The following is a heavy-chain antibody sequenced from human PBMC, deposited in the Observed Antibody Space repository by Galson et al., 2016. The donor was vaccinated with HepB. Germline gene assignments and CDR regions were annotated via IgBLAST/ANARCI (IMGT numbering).Heavy chain of an antibody. CDR3: ARGPSSYYRADFFYGLAV. J-gene: IGHJ6*02. CDR2: ASHSGYT. V-gene: IGHV4-34*01. D-gene: IGHD1-26*01. Sequence: ETLSLTCTVYGESLSDYYWSWIRQSPGKGLEWIGEASHSGYTKYTPSLKSRVAISVDTSKSQFSLRLTSVTAADTAVYYCARGPSSYYRADFFYGLAVWGQGSTVTVSS. CDR1: GESLSDYY.